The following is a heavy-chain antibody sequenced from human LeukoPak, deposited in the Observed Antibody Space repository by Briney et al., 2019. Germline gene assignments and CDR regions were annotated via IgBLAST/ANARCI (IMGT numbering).Heavy chain of an antibody. CDR3: VRGGTGWFY. CDR2: INPKSGDT. CDR1: GYTFTGYH. D-gene: IGHD6-19*01. Sequence: ASVTVSFTASGYTFTGYHMHWVRQAPGQGLEWMGWINPKSGDTKYAQKFRGRVTMTGDTSISTAYMELSSLRSDDTAVYYCVRGGTGWFYWGQGTLVTVSS. J-gene: IGHJ4*02. V-gene: IGHV1-2*02.